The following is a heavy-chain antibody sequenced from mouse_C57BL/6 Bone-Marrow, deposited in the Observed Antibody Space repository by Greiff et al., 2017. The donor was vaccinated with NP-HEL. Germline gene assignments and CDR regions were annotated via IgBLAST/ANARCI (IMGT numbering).Heavy chain of an antibody. CDR3: ARYGLYWYFDV. CDR2: IRNKANGYTT. V-gene: IGHV7-3*01. J-gene: IGHJ1*03. CDR1: GFTFTDYY. Sequence: EVMLVESGGGLVQPGGSLSLSCAASGFTFTDYYMSWVRQPPGKALEWLGFIRNKANGYTTEYSASVKGRFTFSRDNSQSILYLQMNALRAEDSATYYCARYGLYWYFDVWGTGTTVTVSS.